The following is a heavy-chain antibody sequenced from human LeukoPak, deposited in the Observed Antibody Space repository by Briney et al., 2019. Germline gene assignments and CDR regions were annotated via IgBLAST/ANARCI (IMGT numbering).Heavy chain of an antibody. V-gene: IGHV3-74*01. D-gene: IGHD3-10*01. Sequence: GGSVRLSCEASGFIFSTYWVHWVRQAPGKGLMWVSRINPDGSSTSYVDSVKGRFTISRGNAKDTLYLQMNSLRVDDTAVYYCARDMTGPRDICGQGEMVTVSS. CDR2: INPDGSST. J-gene: IGHJ3*02. CDR1: GFIFSTYW. CDR3: ARDMTGPRDI.